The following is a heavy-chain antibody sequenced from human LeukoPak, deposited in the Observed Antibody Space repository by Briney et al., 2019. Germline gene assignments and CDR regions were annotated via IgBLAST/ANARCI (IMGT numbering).Heavy chain of an antibody. V-gene: IGHV4-59*01. Sequence: SETLSLTCTVPGGSISGYYWSWIRQPPGKGLEWIGYIYSTGSTNYNPSFKSRVTISVDTSKSQFSLNLSSVTAADTAVYYCTRRTTVTTLDYWGQGTLVTVSS. J-gene: IGHJ4*02. CDR2: IYSTGST. D-gene: IGHD4-17*01. CDR3: TRRTTVTTLDY. CDR1: GGSISGYY.